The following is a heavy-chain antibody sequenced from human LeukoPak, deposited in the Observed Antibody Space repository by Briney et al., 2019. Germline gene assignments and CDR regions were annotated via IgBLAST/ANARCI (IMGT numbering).Heavy chain of an antibody. D-gene: IGHD3-3*01. CDR2: IYTRGNT. J-gene: IGHJ4*02. CDR1: GGSINSGSYY. CDR3: ARDGVVTMELDY. Sequence: PSQTLSLTCTVSGGSINSGSYYWSWIRQPAGKGLEWIGRIYTRGNTNYNPSLKSRVTISVDTSKNQFSLKLSSVTAADTAMYYCARDGVVTMELDYWGQGTLVTVSS. V-gene: IGHV4-61*02.